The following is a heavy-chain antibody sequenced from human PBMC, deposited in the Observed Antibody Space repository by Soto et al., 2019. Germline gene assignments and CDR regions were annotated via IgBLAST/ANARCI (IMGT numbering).Heavy chain of an antibody. V-gene: IGHV5-51*01. J-gene: IGHJ4*02. CDR3: ARIPFAATGFCFDY. CDR1: GYNSNNYC. CDR2: IYPDDSDT. D-gene: IGHD6-13*01. Sequence: PGESLKNSCKASGYNSNNYCIGWVRLMHEKGLEWMGFIYPDDSDTKYSPSFQGQVTISVDKYITTASLQWSSLKASDTSMYYCARIPFAATGFCFDYWAQGTLVTVSS.